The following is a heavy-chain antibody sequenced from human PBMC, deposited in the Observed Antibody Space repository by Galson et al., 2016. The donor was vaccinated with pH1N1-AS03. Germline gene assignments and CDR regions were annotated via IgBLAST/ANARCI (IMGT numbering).Heavy chain of an antibody. V-gene: IGHV3-23*01. CDR3: ANPRASGTTMVTRLDY. CDR2: ISGADLST. CDR1: GFTFSAYA. J-gene: IGHJ4*02. Sequence: SLRLSCAASGFTFSAYAMSWVRQAPGKGLEWVSSISGADLSTYYADSVKGRFTVSRDNPKNTLYLQMNGLRAEDTAIYYCANPRASGTTMVTRLDYWGQGILATVSS. D-gene: IGHD5-18*01.